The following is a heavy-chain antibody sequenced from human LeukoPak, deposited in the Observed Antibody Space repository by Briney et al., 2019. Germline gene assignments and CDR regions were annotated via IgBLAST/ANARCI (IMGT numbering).Heavy chain of an antibody. Sequence: NESGPTLVNPTQTLTLTCTFSGFSLSTNGMGMGWIRQPPGKALEWLGFIYWDDEKRYSPSLKSRLTITKDTSRDQVVLTMTNMDPVDTATYYCAQTGSHAETSYFDHWGQGTLVTVSS. CDR3: AQTGSHAETSYFDH. CDR1: GFSLSTNGMG. D-gene: IGHD3-16*01. CDR2: IYWDDEK. J-gene: IGHJ4*02. V-gene: IGHV2-5*02.